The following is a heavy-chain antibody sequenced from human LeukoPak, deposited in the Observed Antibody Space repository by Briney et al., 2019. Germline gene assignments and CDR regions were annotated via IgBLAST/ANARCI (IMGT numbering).Heavy chain of an antibody. CDR1: GGSISNYY. Sequence: SETLSLTCTVSGGSISNYYWSWIRQPPGKGLEWIGYIHYSGSTNYNPSLKSRVTISVDTSKNQFSLMLSSVTAPDTAVYYCARHSSSYYDFDYWGQGTLVTVSS. J-gene: IGHJ4*02. D-gene: IGHD6-13*01. CDR3: ARHSSSYYDFDY. CDR2: IHYSGST. V-gene: IGHV4-59*08.